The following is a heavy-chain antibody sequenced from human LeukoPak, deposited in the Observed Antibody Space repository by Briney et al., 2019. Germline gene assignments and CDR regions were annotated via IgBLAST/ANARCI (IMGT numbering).Heavy chain of an antibody. V-gene: IGHV1-69*06. Sequence: SVKVSCKASGGTFSSYAISWVRQAPGQGLEWMGGIIPIFGTANYAQKFQGRVTITADKSTSIAYMELSSLRSEDTAVYYCARTLRGYSGYDFYYCYYMDVWGKGTTVTVSS. J-gene: IGHJ6*03. CDR1: GGTFSSYA. CDR2: IIPIFGTA. D-gene: IGHD5-12*01. CDR3: ARTLRGYSGYDFYYCYYMDV.